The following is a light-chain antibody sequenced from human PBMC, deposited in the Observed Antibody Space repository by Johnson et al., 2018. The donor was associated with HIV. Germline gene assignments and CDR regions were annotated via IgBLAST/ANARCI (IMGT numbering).Light chain of an antibody. J-gene: IGLJ1*01. CDR2: DNN. CDR3: GTWDTSLSAGV. CDR1: SSNIGNNY. V-gene: IGLV1-51*01. Sequence: QSVLTQPPSVSAAPGQKVTISCSGSSSNIGNNYVSWYQQLPGTAPKLLIYDNNKRPSGIPDRFAGSKSGPSATLGITGLQTGDEADYYCGTWDTSLSAGVFGTGTKVTV.